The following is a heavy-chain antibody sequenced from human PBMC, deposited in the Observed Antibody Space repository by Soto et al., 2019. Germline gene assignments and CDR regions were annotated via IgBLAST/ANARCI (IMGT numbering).Heavy chain of an antibody. J-gene: IGHJ4*02. CDR3: YRAPETTPIFRVVVPYFFDS. CDR1: CGSISGVGYY. D-gene: IGHD3-3*01. Sequence: QVQLQESGPGLVKPSQTLSLTCTVSCGSISGVGYYWSWIRQRPGKGLEWIGYMYYSGSFDYNPSLYGRVMISTATSKNQFSLSVSAVTAADTAVYCCYRAPETTPIFRVVVPYFFDSCGQCTLVTVSS. CDR2: MYYSGSF. V-gene: IGHV4-31*03.